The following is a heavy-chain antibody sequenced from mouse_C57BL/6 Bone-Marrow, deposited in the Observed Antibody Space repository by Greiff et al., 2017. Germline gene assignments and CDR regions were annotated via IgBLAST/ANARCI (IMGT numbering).Heavy chain of an antibody. CDR1: GYTFTDYE. V-gene: IGHV1-15*01. Sequence: QVQLQQSGAELVRPGASVTLSCKASGYTFTDYEMHWVKQTPVHGLEWIGAIDPATGGTAYNQKFKGKAILTADKSSSTAYMELRSLTSEDSAVYYCTRLSYSNYVDYAMDYWGQGTSVTVSS. J-gene: IGHJ4*01. CDR3: TRLSYSNYVDYAMDY. CDR2: IDPATGGT. D-gene: IGHD2-5*01.